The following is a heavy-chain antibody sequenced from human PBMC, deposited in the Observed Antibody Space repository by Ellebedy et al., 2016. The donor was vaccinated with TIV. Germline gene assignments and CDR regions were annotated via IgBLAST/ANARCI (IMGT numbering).Heavy chain of an antibody. D-gene: IGHD5-12*01. CDR2: ISSSSSYI. CDR3: ASGGTWPVHFDS. J-gene: IGHJ4*02. V-gene: IGHV3-21*01. CDR1: GFTFSSYS. Sequence: GESLKISXAASGFTFSSYSMNWVRQAPGKGLEWVSSISSSSSYIYYADSVKGRFTISRDNAKNSLYLQMNGLRAADTAVYFCASGGTWPVHFDSWGQGTLVPVSS.